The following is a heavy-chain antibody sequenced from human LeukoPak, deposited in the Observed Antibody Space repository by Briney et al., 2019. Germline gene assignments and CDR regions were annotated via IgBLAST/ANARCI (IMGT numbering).Heavy chain of an antibody. D-gene: IGHD3-22*01. CDR2: IYTSGST. V-gene: IGHV4-61*02. Sequence: SQTLSLTCTVSGGSISSGGYYWSWIRQPAGKGLEWIGRIYTSGSTNYNPSLKSRATISVDTSKNQFSLKLSSVTAADTAVYYCARVTYYYDSSGYGIDPWGQGTLVTVSS. J-gene: IGHJ5*02. CDR1: GGSISSGGYY. CDR3: ARVTYYYDSSGYGIDP.